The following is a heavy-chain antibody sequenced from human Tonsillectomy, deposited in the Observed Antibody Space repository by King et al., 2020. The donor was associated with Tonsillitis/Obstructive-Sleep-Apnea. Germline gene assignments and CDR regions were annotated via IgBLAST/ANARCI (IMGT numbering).Heavy chain of an antibody. Sequence: VQLQESGPGLVKPSETLSLTCTVSGGPISSYYWSWIRQPPGKGLEWIGYIYYSGSTNYNPSLKSRVTISVDTSKNQFSLKLSSVTAADTAVYYCARHVEYRGYYDSSGYDAFDIWGQGTMVTVSS. J-gene: IGHJ3*02. D-gene: IGHD3-22*01. CDR2: IYYSGST. CDR3: ARHVEYRGYYDSSGYDAFDI. V-gene: IGHV4-59*08. CDR1: GGPISSYY.